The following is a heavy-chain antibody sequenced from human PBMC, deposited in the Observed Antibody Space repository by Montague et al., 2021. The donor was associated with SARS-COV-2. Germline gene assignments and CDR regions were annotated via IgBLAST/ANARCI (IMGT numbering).Heavy chain of an antibody. Sequence: CAISGDSVWSNTAAWNWIRQSPSGGLEWLGRTNYRSKWTSDYAPSVEGRISIDPDTSKNQFFLHLRSVTPEDTGVYYCVRDTGSPQAGFDAWGQGTLVTVSS. J-gene: IGHJ4*02. CDR1: GDSVWSNTAA. D-gene: IGHD4-17*01. CDR3: VRDTGSPQAGFDA. CDR2: TNYRSKWTS. V-gene: IGHV6-1*01.